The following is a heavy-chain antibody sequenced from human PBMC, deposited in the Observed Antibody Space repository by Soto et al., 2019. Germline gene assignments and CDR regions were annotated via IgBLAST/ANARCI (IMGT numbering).Heavy chain of an antibody. D-gene: IGHD6-6*01. CDR3: ASSSSSGNWFDP. CDR2: INPSGGST. CDR1: GYTFTSYY. Sequence: ASVKVSCKASGYTFTSYYMHWVRQAPGQGLEWMGIINPSGGSTSYAQKFQGRVTMTRDTSTSTVYMELSSLRFEVTAVYYCASSSSSGNWFDPWGQGTLVTVSS. V-gene: IGHV1-46*03. J-gene: IGHJ5*02.